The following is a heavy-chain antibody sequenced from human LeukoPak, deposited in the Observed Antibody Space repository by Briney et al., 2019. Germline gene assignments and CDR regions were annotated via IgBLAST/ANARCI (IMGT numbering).Heavy chain of an antibody. CDR2: IYYSGST. Sequence: PSETLSLTCTVSGGSISSGGYYWSWIRQHPGKGLEWIGYIYYSGSTCYNPSLKSRVTISVDTSKNQFSLKLSSVTAADTAVYYCARVPDRWYYYGMDVWGQGTTVTVSS. CDR3: ARVPDRWYYYGMDV. V-gene: IGHV4-31*03. CDR1: GGSISSGGYY. D-gene: IGHD4-23*01. J-gene: IGHJ6*02.